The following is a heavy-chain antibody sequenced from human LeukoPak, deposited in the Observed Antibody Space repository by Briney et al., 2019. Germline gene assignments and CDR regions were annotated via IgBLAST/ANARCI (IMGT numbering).Heavy chain of an antibody. V-gene: IGHV4-34*01. CDR1: GGSLSGYY. Sequence: SETLSLTCAVYGGSLSGYYWSWIRQPPGKGLEWIGEINHSGSTNYNPSLKSRVTISVDTSKNQFSLKLSSVTAADTAVYYCAINVLRFLEWPDYWGQGTLVTVSS. CDR2: INHSGST. J-gene: IGHJ4*02. D-gene: IGHD3-3*01. CDR3: AINVLRFLEWPDY.